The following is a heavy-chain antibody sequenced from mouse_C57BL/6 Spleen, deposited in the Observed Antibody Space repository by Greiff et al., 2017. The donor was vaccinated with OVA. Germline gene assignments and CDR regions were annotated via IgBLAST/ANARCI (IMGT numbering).Heavy chain of an antibody. D-gene: IGHD1-1*01. Sequence: EVKLVESGEGLVKPGGSLKLSCAASGFTFSSYAMSWVRQTPEKRLEWVAYISSGGDYIYYADTVKGRFTISRDNARNTLYLQMSSLKSEDTAMYYCTRVTTVVDYWYFDVWGTGTTVTVSS. J-gene: IGHJ1*03. CDR2: ISSGGDYI. CDR1: GFTFSSYA. CDR3: TRVTTVVDYWYFDV. V-gene: IGHV5-9-1*02.